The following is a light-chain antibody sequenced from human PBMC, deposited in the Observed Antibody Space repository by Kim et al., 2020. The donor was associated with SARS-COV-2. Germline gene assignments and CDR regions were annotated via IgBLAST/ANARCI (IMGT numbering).Light chain of an antibody. CDR3: QVWDTDTDEYV. CDR1: NIGGHS. J-gene: IGLJ1*01. Sequence: SYELTQPPSVSVAPGQTARITCGGNNIGGHSVHWYQQKPGQAPVLVIYYDSDRPSGIPERFSGSKAANTATLTISRGEAGDEADYYCQVWDTDTDEYVFG. CDR2: YDS. V-gene: IGLV3-21*01.